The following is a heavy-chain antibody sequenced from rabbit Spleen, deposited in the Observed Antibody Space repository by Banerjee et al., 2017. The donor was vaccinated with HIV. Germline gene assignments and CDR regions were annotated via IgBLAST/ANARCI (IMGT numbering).Heavy chain of an antibody. CDR1: GFSFSNKAV. Sequence: QEQLVESGGGLVKPEGSLKLSCTASGFSFSNKAVMCWVRQAPGKGLEWIACIDAGSSGTTYSATWAKGRFTFSKTSSTTVTLQMTSLTVADTATYFCARDTGSSFSSYGMDLWGQGTLVTVS. J-gene: IGHJ6*01. CDR3: ARDTGSSFSSYGMDL. V-gene: IGHV1S45*01. D-gene: IGHD8-1*01. CDR2: IDAGSSGTT.